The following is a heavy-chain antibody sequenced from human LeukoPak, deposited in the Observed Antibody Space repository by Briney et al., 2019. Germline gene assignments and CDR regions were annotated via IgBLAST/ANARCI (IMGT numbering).Heavy chain of an antibody. D-gene: IGHD1-26*01. CDR2: VHHTGSD. J-gene: IGHJ3*01. CDR1: GYSISAGYF. Sequence: PSETLSLTCAISGYSISAGYFWGWIRQSPVKGLEWIGSVHHTGSDYYNPSLKSRVTIAIDTSKNHFSLNLTSVTAADTAVFLCARVIVTATHVPDAFDLWGQGILVTVSS. CDR3: ARVIVTATHVPDAFDL. V-gene: IGHV4-38-2*01.